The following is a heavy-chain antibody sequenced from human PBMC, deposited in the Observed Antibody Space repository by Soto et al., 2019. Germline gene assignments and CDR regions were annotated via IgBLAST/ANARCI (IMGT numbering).Heavy chain of an antibody. V-gene: IGHV3-15*01. CDR2: ITSKSAGETT. CDR3: YTEHTLFMAH. J-gene: IGHJ4*02. CDR1: GFTFSNAW. Sequence: EAQLVESGGGLVTPGESLRLSCVASGFTFSNAWMSWVRLAPGKGLEWIGRITSKSAGETTAYAAPVTGRFTVSRDDLKNTPYLQVNSLKTEDTGIYYCYTEHTLFMAHWGQGTLVTVSS.